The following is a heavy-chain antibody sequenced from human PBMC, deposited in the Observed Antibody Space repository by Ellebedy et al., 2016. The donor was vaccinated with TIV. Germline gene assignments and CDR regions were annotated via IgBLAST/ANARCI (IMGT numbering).Heavy chain of an antibody. Sequence: GESLKISCVASGFSFRNYWMGWVRQAPGKGLEWVANIYQDGSEKYYVDSVEGRFTISRYNAKNSLYLEMKSLRDEDTAVYYCARRGSYGDYAVQVNNWFDSWGQGTPVTVSP. CDR2: IYQDGSEK. CDR1: GFSFRNYW. V-gene: IGHV3-7*01. J-gene: IGHJ5*01. D-gene: IGHD4-17*01. CDR3: ARRGSYGDYAVQVNNWFDS.